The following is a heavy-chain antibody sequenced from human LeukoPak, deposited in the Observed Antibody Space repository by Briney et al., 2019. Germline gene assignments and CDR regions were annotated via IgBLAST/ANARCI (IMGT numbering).Heavy chain of an antibody. CDR2: IWSGASAG. CDR3: AKDLASYYDSSGYSGFDY. D-gene: IGHD3-22*01. Sequence: PGGSLRLSCTASGFSLSDYGMHWVRQAPGKGLEWVALIWSGASAGLYADSVKGRFTISRDGSRNTMYLQMDSLRAEDTAVYYCAKDLASYYDSSGYSGFDYWGQGTLVTVSS. J-gene: IGHJ4*02. CDR1: GFSLSDYG. V-gene: IGHV3-33*06.